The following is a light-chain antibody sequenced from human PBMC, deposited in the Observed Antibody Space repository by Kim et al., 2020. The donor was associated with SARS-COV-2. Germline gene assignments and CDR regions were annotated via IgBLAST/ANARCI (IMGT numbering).Light chain of an antibody. Sequence: PGETVMLTCGSSTGAVTSGHYPFWFQQNPGQAPRTLIYYTTNRHSWTPARFSGSLLGGKAALTLSGAQPEDEAEYFCFLFYSATGIFGGGTQLTVL. V-gene: IGLV7-46*01. CDR2: YTT. CDR1: TGAVTSGHY. J-gene: IGLJ2*01. CDR3: FLFYSATGI.